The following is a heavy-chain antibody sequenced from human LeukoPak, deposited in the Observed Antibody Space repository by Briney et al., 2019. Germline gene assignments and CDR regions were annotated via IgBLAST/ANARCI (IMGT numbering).Heavy chain of an antibody. CDR2: TSYNGNIK. CDR1: GFTFSSYG. D-gene: IGHD3-22*01. Sequence: GGSLRLSCAASGFTFSSYGMHWVRQAPGKGLEWVAGTSYNGNIKYYADYVKGRFSISRDNSKNTLYLQMDSLRAEDTAVYYCAKGDNYYDSSGYYYVRALFDYWGQGALVTVSS. V-gene: IGHV3-30*18. CDR3: AKGDNYYDSSGYYYVRALFDY. J-gene: IGHJ4*02.